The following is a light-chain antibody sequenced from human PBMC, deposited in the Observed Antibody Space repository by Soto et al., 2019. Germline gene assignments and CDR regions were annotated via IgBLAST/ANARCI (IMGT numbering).Light chain of an antibody. CDR2: AAS. V-gene: IGKV1-27*01. CDR1: QGISNY. J-gene: IGKJ3*01. CDR3: QKYNSAPREFT. Sequence: DIQMTQSPSSLSASVGDRVTITCRASQGISNYLAWYQQKPGKVPKLLIYAASTLQSGVPSRFSGSESWTDFTLTISSLQPEDVATYYCQKYNSAPREFTFGPGTKVDIK.